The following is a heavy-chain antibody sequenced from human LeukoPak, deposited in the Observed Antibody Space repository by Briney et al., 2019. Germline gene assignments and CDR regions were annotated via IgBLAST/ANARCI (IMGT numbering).Heavy chain of an antibody. CDR2: IYYSGST. J-gene: IGHJ5*02. D-gene: IGHD3-22*01. CDR1: GGSISSYY. Sequence: SETLSLTCTVSGGSISSYYWSWIRQPPGKGLEWIGYIYYSGSTNYNPSLKSRVTISVDTSKNQFSLKLSSVTAADTAVYYCARGWNYYDSSGYPNWFDPWGQGTQVTVSS. CDR3: ARGWNYYDSSGYPNWFDP. V-gene: IGHV4-59*01.